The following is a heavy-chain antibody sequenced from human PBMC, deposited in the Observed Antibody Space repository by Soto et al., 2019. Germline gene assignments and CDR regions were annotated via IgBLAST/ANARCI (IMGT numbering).Heavy chain of an antibody. CDR1: GYTFTSYG. D-gene: IGHD3-10*01. CDR2: ISAYNGNT. V-gene: IGHV1-18*01. Sequence: GASVKVSCKASGYTFTSYGISWVRQAPGQGLEWMGWISAYNGNTNYAQKLQGRVTMTTDTSTSTAYMELRSSVTAADTAVYYCARGRSLGCYYGGSWFDPWGQGTRVTVSS. CDR3: ARGRSLGCYYGGSWFDP. J-gene: IGHJ5*02.